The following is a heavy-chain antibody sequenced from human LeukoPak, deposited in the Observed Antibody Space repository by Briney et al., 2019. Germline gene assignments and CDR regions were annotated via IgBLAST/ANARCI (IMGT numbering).Heavy chain of an antibody. CDR2: IIPIFGTA. CDR3: ARVPEHYYYYMDV. J-gene: IGHJ6*03. CDR1: GGTFSSYA. V-gene: IGHV1-69*05. D-gene: IGHD1-14*01. Sequence: ASVKVSCKASGGTFSSYAISWVRQAPGQGLECMGGIIPIFGTANYAQKFQGRVTITTDESTSTAYMELSSLRSEDTAVYYCARVPEHYYYYMDVWGKGTTVTVSS.